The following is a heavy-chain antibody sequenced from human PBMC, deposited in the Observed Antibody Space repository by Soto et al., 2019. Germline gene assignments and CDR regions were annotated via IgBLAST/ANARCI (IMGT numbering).Heavy chain of an antibody. CDR1: GGSISSSSYY. V-gene: IGHV4-39*01. J-gene: IGHJ5*02. Sequence: PSETLSLTCTVSGGSISSSSYYWGWIRQPPGKGLEWIGSIYYSGSTYYNPSLKSRVTISVDTSKNQFSLKLSSVTAADTAVYYCVRHRLVVITSNWFDPWGQGTLVTVSS. D-gene: IGHD3-22*01. CDR2: IYYSGST. CDR3: VRHRLVVITSNWFDP.